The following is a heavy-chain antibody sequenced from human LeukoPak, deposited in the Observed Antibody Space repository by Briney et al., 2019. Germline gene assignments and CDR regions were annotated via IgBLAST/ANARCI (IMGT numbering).Heavy chain of an antibody. V-gene: IGHV4-59*08. Sequence: SETLSLTCAVSVGSLNNDYWNWIRQPPGKGLEWIGWISYSGSTSYNPSLNSRVTISVDTSKNKFSLRLRSVTAADTAVYYCARLRWDPEITAFDHWGQGGLVTVSS. CDR1: VGSLNNDY. CDR3: ARLRWDPEITAFDH. CDR2: ISYSGST. J-gene: IGHJ4*02. D-gene: IGHD1-26*01.